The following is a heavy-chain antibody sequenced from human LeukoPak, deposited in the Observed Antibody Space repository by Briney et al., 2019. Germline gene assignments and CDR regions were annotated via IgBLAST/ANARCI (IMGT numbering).Heavy chain of an antibody. V-gene: IGHV1-18*01. CDR1: GYIFTNYG. D-gene: IGHD1-26*01. CDR3: ARDRLSGGSYNHGDAFDI. Sequence: ASVKVSCKASGYIFTNYGISWVRQAPGQGLEWMGWISGYNANTKYAQKVQGRVTMTTDTSTSTAYMELRSLRSEDTAVYYCARDRLSGGSYNHGDAFDIWGQGTMVTVSS. J-gene: IGHJ3*02. CDR2: ISGYNANT.